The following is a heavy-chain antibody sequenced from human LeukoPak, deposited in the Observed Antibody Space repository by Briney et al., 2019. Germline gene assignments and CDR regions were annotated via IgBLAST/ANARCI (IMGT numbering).Heavy chain of an antibody. CDR1: GGSISSYY. J-gene: IGHJ4*02. CDR2: IYYSGST. V-gene: IGHV4-59*01. Sequence: PSETLSLTCTVSGGSISSYYWSWIRQPPGKGLEWIGYIYYSGSTNYNPSLKSRVTISVDTPKNQFSLKLSSVTAADTAVYYCARARYSSIWACDYWGQGTLVTVSS. CDR3: ARARYSSIWACDY. D-gene: IGHD6-13*01.